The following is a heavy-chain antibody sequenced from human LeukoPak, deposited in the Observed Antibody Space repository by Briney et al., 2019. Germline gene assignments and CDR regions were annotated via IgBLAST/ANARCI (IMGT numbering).Heavy chain of an antibody. Sequence: SVKVSCKASGGTFSSYAISWVRQAPGQGLEWMGRIIPILGIANYAQKFQGRVTITADKSTSTAYMELSSLRSEDMAVYYCATSNYYGSGATWGQGTLVTVSS. V-gene: IGHV1-69*04. J-gene: IGHJ5*02. CDR3: ATSNYYGSGAT. CDR1: GGTFSSYA. CDR2: IIPILGIA. D-gene: IGHD3-10*01.